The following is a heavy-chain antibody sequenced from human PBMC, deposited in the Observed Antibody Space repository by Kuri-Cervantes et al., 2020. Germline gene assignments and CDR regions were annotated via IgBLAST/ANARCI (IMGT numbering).Heavy chain of an antibody. CDR3: ARGSIAAAGTSTFDY. CDR2: IYYSGST. V-gene: IGHV4-59*12. CDR1: GGSISSYY. J-gene: IGHJ4*02. Sequence: SETLSLTCTVSGGSISSYYWSWIRQPPGKGLEWTGYIYYSGSTNYNPSLKSRVTISVDTSKNQFSLKLSSVTAADTAVYYCARGSIAAAGTSTFDYWGQGTLVTVSS. D-gene: IGHD6-13*01.